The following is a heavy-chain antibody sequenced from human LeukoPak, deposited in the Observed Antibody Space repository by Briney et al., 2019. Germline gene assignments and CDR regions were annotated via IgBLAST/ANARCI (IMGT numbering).Heavy chain of an antibody. CDR3: AKYYYYDCSAITD. CDR2: MNPNSGNT. J-gene: IGHJ4*02. Sequence: GASVKVSCKASGYTFTSYDINWVRQATGQGLEWMGWMNPNSGNTGYAQKFQGRVTMTRNTSISTAYMELSSLRSEDTAVYYCAKYYYYDCSAITDWGQGTLVTVSS. V-gene: IGHV1-8*01. CDR1: GYTFTSYD. D-gene: IGHD3-22*01.